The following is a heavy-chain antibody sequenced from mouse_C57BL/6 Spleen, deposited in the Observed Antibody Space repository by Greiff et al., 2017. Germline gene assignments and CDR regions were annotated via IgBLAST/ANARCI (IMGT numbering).Heavy chain of an antibody. CDR2: ISSGSSTI. CDR1: GFTFSDYG. V-gene: IGHV5-17*01. J-gene: IGHJ3*01. D-gene: IGHD2-5*01. CDR3: AREGAYYSNYFAY. Sequence: DVKLVESGGGLVKPGGSLKLSCAASGFTFSDYGMHWVRQAPEKGLEWVAYISSGSSTIYYADTVKGRFTISRDNAKNTLFLQMTSLRSEDTAMYYCAREGAYYSNYFAYWGQGTLVTVSA.